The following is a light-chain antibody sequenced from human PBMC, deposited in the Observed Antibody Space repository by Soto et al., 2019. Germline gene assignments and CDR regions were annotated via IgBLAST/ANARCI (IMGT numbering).Light chain of an antibody. J-gene: IGKJ1*01. CDR1: QSVSSN. Sequence: EIVMTQSPATLSVSPGERTTLSCRASQSVSSNLAWYQQKPGHAPRLLIYGASTRATGIPARFSGSGSGTECTLTISSLQSEDFAVYYCQQYNNWPWAFGQGTKVEIK. CDR2: GAS. CDR3: QQYNNWPWA. V-gene: IGKV3-15*01.